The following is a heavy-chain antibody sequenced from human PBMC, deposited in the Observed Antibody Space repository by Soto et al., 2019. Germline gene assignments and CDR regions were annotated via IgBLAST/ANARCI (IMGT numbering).Heavy chain of an antibody. CDR2: INHSGST. CDR3: ARGIASAGEQRATEYFRH. Sequence: QVQLQQWGAGLLKPSETLSLTCAVYGGSFSGYYWSWIRQPPGKGLECIGEINHSGSTNYNPSLKSRVTISVDTSKNQFSLKLSSVTAADTAVYYCARGIASAGEQRATEYFRHWGQGTLVTVSS. D-gene: IGHD6-13*01. CDR1: GGSFSGYY. V-gene: IGHV4-34*01. J-gene: IGHJ1*01.